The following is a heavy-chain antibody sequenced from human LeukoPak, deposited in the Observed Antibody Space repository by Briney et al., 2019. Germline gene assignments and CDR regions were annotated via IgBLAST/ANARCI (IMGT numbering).Heavy chain of an antibody. CDR2: IYTSGST. Sequence: SETLSLTCTVSGGSISSYYWSWIRQPAGKGLEWIGRIYTSGSTNYNPSLKSRVTMSVDTSKNQFSLKLSSVTAADTAVYYCATTSWGSAAFLAAYYYYMDVWGKGTTVTVSS. V-gene: IGHV4-4*07. CDR3: ATTSWGSAAFLAAYYYYMDV. CDR1: GGSISSYY. D-gene: IGHD6-13*01. J-gene: IGHJ6*03.